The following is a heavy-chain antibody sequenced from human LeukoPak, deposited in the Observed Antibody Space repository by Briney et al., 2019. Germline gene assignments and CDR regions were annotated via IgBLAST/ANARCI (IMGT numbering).Heavy chain of an antibody. D-gene: IGHD5-12*01. Sequence: PGGSLRLSCAASGFTFSSYGMHWVRQAPGKGLEWVAVISYDGSNKYYADSVKGRFTISRDNSKNTLYLQMNSLRAEDTAVYYCAKTPSAYDYYYFDYWGQGTLVTVSS. CDR2: ISYDGSNK. CDR3: AKTPSAYDYYYFDY. CDR1: GFTFSSYG. V-gene: IGHV3-30*18. J-gene: IGHJ4*02.